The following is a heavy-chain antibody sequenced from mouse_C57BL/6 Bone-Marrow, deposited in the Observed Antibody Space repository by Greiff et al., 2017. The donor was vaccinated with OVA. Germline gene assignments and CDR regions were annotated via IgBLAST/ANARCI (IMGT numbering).Heavy chain of an antibody. CDR1: GYTFTSYW. V-gene: IGHV1-55*01. CDR3: ARLYYGNYWYFDV. CDR2: IYPGSGST. D-gene: IGHD2-1*01. Sequence: QVQLQQPGAELVKPGASVKMSCKASGYTFTSYWITWVKQRPGQGLEWIGDIYPGSGSTNYNEKFKSKATLTVATSSSTAYMQLSSLTSEDSAVYYCARLYYGNYWYFDVWGTGTTVTVSS. J-gene: IGHJ1*03.